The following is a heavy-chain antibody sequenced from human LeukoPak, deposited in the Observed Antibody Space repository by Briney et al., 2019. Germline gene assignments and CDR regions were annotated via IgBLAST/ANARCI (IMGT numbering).Heavy chain of an antibody. CDR2: ISAYNGNT. CDR3: ARGDYGSGSYRYFDY. CDR1: GYTFTSYG. D-gene: IGHD3-10*01. Sequence: ASVKVPCKASGYTFTSYGVSWVRQAPGQGLMWMEWISAYNGNTNYAQNLQGRVTMTTDTSTSTAYMELRSLRSDDTAVYYCARGDYGSGSYRYFDYWGQGTLVTVSS. V-gene: IGHV1-18*01. J-gene: IGHJ4*02.